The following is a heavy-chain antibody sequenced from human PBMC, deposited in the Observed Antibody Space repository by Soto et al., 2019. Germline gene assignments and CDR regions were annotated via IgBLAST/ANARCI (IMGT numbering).Heavy chain of an antibody. CDR3: VKLRLELLYLDS. CDR1: GFTFNGYG. Sequence: GGCLRLSFAASGFTFNGYGMSWVRQAPGKGLEWVSAISGTGDNTYYADSVKGRFTISRDSSNNTLYLQMNSLRADDTALYYCVKLRLELLYLDSWGLGALVTVSS. J-gene: IGHJ4*02. CDR2: ISGTGDNT. D-gene: IGHD1-7*01. V-gene: IGHV3-23*01.